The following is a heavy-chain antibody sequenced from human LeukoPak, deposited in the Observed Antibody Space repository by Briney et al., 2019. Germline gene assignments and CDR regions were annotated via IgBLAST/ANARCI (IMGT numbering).Heavy chain of an antibody. CDR1: GDSISNYY. CDR3: ARKEWVPYYFDY. Sequence: SETLSLTCTVSGDSISNYYWSWIRQPPGKGLEWIGCISYSGSTNYNSSLKSRVTISVDTSKNQFSLKLSSVTAADTAVYYCARKEWVPYYFDYWGQGTLVTVSS. D-gene: IGHD3-3*01. J-gene: IGHJ4*02. V-gene: IGHV4-59*01. CDR2: ISYSGST.